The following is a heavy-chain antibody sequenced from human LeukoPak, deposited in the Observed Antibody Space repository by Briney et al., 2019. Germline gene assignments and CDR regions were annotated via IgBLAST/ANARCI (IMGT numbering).Heavy chain of an antibody. J-gene: IGHJ3*02. Sequence: GGSLRPSCTASGSTFSSYWMSWVRQAPGKGLEWVANIKLDGSEKYYVDSVKGRFTISRDNAKNSLYLQMNSLRAEDTAVYYCARVMGYYDFWSGYLRTAFDIWGQGTMVTVSS. D-gene: IGHD3-3*01. CDR3: ARVMGYYDFWSGYLRTAFDI. V-gene: IGHV3-7*03. CDR1: GSTFSSYW. CDR2: IKLDGSEK.